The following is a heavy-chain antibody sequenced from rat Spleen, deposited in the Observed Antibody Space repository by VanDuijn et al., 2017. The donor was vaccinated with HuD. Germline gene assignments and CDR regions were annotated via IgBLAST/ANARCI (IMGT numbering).Heavy chain of an antibody. CDR3: TRDHMMVVIRD. Sequence: QVQLKESGPGLVQPSQTLSLTCTVSGFSLTSYNVHWVRQPPGKGLEWMGVIWGDGSTYYNSALKSRLSISRDTSKSQVFLKMNSLQTDDTGTYYCTRDHMMVVIRDWGQGVMVTVSS. J-gene: IGHJ2*01. D-gene: IGHD1-12*02. CDR1: GFSLTSYN. V-gene: IGHV2-30*01. CDR2: IWGDGST.